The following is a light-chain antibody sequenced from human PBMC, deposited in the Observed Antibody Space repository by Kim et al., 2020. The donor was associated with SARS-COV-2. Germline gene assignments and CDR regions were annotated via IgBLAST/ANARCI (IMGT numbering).Light chain of an antibody. Sequence: SYELTQPPSVSVSPGQTASITCPGDKLGDKYACWYQQKPGQSPVLVIYQDSKRPSGIPERFSGSNSGNTATLTISGTQGMDEADYYCQAWDSSTVVFGGG. J-gene: IGLJ2*01. CDR1: KLGDKY. CDR3: QAWDSSTVV. CDR2: QDS. V-gene: IGLV3-1*01.